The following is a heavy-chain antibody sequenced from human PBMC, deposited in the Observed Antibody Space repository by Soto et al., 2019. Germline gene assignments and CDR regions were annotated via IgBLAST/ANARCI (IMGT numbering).Heavy chain of an antibody. CDR1: GFTFSSYA. Sequence: GGSLRLSCAASGFTFSSYAMSWVRQAPGKGLEWVSAISGSGGSTYYADSVKGRFTISRDNSKNTLYLQMNSLRAEDTAVYYCAKDLGRYSYGSTLGGMDVWGQGTTVTVSS. CDR3: AKDLGRYSYGSTLGGMDV. V-gene: IGHV3-23*01. J-gene: IGHJ6*02. D-gene: IGHD5-18*01. CDR2: ISGSGGST.